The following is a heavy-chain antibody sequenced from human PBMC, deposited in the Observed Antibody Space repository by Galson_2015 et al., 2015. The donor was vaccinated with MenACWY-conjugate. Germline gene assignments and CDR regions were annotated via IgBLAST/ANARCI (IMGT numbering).Heavy chain of an antibody. Sequence: LSLTCTVSGGSSSSYYWSWVRQAPGKGLEWIGNIYFSENTNYNPSLKSRVTMSIDTSENQVPLKLRSVTSADTAVYYCARSPRISGLRVRYYYYYMDIWGKGTTVTVSS. V-gene: IGHV4-59*01. D-gene: IGHD3/OR15-3a*01. CDR2: IYFSENT. CDR3: ARSPRISGLRVRYYYYYMDI. J-gene: IGHJ6*03. CDR1: GGSSSSYY.